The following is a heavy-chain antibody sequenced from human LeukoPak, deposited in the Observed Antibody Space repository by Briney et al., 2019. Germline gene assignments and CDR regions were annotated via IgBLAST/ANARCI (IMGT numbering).Heavy chain of an antibody. J-gene: IGHJ4*02. D-gene: IGHD4-11*01. Sequence: GASVKVSCKASGYTFTGYYMHWVRQAPGQGLEWMGWINPNSGGTNYAQKFQGRVTMTRDTSISTAYMELSRLRSDDTAVYYCARVFVSTVTSNNNYYFDYWGRGTLVTVSS. V-gene: IGHV1-2*02. CDR1: GYTFTGYY. CDR2: INPNSGGT. CDR3: ARVFVSTVTSNNNYYFDY.